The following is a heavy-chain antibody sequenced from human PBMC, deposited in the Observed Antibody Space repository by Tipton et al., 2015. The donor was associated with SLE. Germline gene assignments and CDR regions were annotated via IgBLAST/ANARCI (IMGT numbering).Heavy chain of an antibody. CDR2: IYTSGST. D-gene: IGHD4-23*01. V-gene: IGHV4-61*02. CDR1: GGSISSGSYY. J-gene: IGHJ4*02. CDR3: ASGAVVSPFDF. Sequence: TLSLTCTVSGGSISSGSYYWSWIRQPAGKGLEWIGRIYTSGSTNYNPSLKSRVTISVDTSKNQFSLKLSSVTAADTPVYYCASGAVVSPFDFWGQGPLVTVSS.